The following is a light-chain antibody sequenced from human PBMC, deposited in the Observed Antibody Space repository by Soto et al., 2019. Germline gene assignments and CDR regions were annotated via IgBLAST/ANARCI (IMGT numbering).Light chain of an antibody. CDR3: TSNGGSSSDVI. J-gene: IGLJ2*01. Sequence: QSALTQPPSASGSPGQSVTISCTGTSSDFGGNNYVSWYQQHPGKAPKLIIYEVTKRPSGVPDRFSGSMSGNTASLTVSGLQAEDEADYYCTSNGGSSSDVIFGGGTKLTVL. CDR1: SSDFGGNNY. V-gene: IGLV2-8*01. CDR2: EVT.